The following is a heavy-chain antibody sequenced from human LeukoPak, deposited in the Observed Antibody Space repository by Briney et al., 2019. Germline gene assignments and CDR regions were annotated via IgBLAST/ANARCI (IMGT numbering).Heavy chain of an antibody. D-gene: IGHD4-17*01. CDR2: IIPIFGTA. CDR1: GGTFSSYA. J-gene: IGHJ4*02. CDR3: ARDRDDYGDYLYYFDY. Sequence: SVKVSCKASGGTFSSYAISWVRQAPGQGLEWMGRIIPIFGTANYAQKFQGRVTITTDESTSTAYMELSSLRSEDTAVHYCARDRDDYGDYLYYFDYWGQGTLVTVSS. V-gene: IGHV1-69*05.